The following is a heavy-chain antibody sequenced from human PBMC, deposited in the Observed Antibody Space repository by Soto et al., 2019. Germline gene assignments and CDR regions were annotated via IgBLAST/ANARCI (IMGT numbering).Heavy chain of an antibody. CDR3: AKSGGCYTLRRWFDP. CDR1: GLSFGGYA. D-gene: IGHD1-26*01. Sequence: EVQLSESGGGLVQPGGSLRLSYAASGLSFGGYARNCVRQAPGKGLEWVAGLSGSGATTYYADYVKCLFTISRDNSVSMLYLQMNGLRAEDTVVYYCAKSGGCYTLRRWFDPWGQGTLVT. V-gene: IGHV3-23*01. CDR2: LSGSGATT. J-gene: IGHJ5*02.